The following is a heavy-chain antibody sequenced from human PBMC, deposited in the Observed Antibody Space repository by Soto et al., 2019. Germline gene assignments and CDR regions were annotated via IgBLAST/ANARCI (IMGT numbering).Heavy chain of an antibody. V-gene: IGHV5-51*01. D-gene: IGHD3-10*01. CDR1: GYSFANYW. CDR2: IYPGDSDT. Sequence: GESLKISCKGSGYSFANYWIAWLRQMPGKGLEWVGVIYPGDSDTRYSPSFRGQVTISADKSISHVYLQWSSLKASDTAMYYCARNRLRQYYYGMDVWGQGTTVTVSS. J-gene: IGHJ6*02. CDR3: ARNRLRQYYYGMDV.